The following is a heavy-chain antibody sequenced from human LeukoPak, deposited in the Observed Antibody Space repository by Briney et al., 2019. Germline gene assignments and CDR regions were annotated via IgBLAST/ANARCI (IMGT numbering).Heavy chain of an antibody. V-gene: IGHV3-30*04. Sequence: GRCLRLSRVASRFTFCSYAMHWVRQAPGTGLGRGAVISYDGSNKYYADSVKGRFTISGDNSKNTLYLQMNSLRAEETAVYYCARDYWSYYYDYGMDVWGQGTTVTVSS. J-gene: IGHJ6*02. CDR1: RFTFCSYA. CDR3: ARDYWSYYYDYGMDV. D-gene: IGHD2-8*02. CDR2: ISYDGSNK.